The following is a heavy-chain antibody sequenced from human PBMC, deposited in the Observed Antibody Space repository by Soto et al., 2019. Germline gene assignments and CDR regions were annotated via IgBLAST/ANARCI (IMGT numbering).Heavy chain of an antibody. V-gene: IGHV1-69*13. J-gene: IGHJ3*02. Sequence: GASVKVSCKASGGTFSSYAISWGRQPPGQGLEWMGGIIPIFGTANYAQKFQGRVTITADESTSTAYMELSSLRSEDTAVYYCARDGSYGEDAFDIWGQGTMVTVSS. CDR3: ARDGSYGEDAFDI. CDR1: GGTFSSYA. CDR2: IIPIFGTA. D-gene: IGHD2-15*01.